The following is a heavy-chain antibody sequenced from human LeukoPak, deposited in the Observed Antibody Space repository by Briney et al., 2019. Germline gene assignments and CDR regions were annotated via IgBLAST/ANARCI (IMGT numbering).Heavy chain of an antibody. D-gene: IGHD3-22*01. Sequence: GGSLRLSCAASGFTFSSYEMNWVRQAPGKGLEWVSGISGSGGSTYYADSVKGRFTISRDNSKNMLYVQMNSLRAEDTAVYYCAKGEDMIAAFGAFDVWGQGTMVTVSS. CDR3: AKGEDMIAAFGAFDV. CDR1: GFTFSSYE. J-gene: IGHJ3*01. V-gene: IGHV3-23*01. CDR2: ISGSGGST.